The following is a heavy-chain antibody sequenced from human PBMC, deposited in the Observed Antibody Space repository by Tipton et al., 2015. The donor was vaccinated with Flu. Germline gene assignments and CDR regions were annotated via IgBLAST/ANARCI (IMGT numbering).Heavy chain of an antibody. CDR1: GGSFSGYQ. CDR2: INQSGST. Sequence: TLSLTCAVYGGSFSGYQWSWIRQPPGKGLEWIGEINQSGSTNYNPSLKSRVTISVDTSKNQFSLKLSFVTAADTAVYYCARVPARTARLRIRVGGYFDYWGQGTLVTVSS. J-gene: IGHJ4*02. D-gene: IGHD6-6*01. V-gene: IGHV4-34*01. CDR3: ARVPARTARLRIRVGGYFDY.